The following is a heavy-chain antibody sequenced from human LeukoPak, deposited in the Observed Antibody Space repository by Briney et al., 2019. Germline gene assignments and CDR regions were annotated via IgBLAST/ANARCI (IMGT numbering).Heavy chain of an antibody. CDR3: ASVLYDSSGYYPRDNYFFDY. CDR2: IIAIFGTA. Sequence: SVKVSCKASGGTFSRYAISWVRQAPGQGLEWMGGIIAIFGTANYAQKFQGRVTITADESTSTAYMELSSLRSEDTAVYYCASVLYDSSGYYPRDNYFFDYWGQGTLVTVSS. D-gene: IGHD3-22*01. CDR1: GGTFSRYA. J-gene: IGHJ4*02. V-gene: IGHV1-69*13.